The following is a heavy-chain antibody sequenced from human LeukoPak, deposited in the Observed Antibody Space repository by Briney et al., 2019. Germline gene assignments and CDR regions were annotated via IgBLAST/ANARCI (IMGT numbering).Heavy chain of an antibody. CDR2: MNPNSGNT. CDR1: GYTFTSYD. Sequence: ASVKVSCKASGYTFTSYDINWVRQATGQGLEWMGWMNPNSGNTGYAQKLQGRVTMTRNTSISTAYMKLSSLRSKDTAVYYCASERDQLLYNWFDPWGQGTLVTVSS. J-gene: IGHJ5*02. D-gene: IGHD2-2*01. CDR3: ASERDQLLYNWFDP. V-gene: IGHV1-8*01.